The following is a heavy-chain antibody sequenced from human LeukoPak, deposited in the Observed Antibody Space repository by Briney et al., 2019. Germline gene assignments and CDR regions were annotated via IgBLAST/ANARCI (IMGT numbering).Heavy chain of an antibody. CDR1: GYTFTSYG. D-gene: IGHD3-10*01. CDR2: ISAYNGNT. J-gene: IGHJ3*02. Sequence: ASVKVSCEASGYTFTSYGISWVRQAPGQGLGWMGWISAYNGNTNYAQKFQGRVTMTRDKSIRTAYMELSRLTSDDTAVYYCARNIWFGESADAFDIWGQGTMVTVSS. CDR3: ARNIWFGESADAFDI. V-gene: IGHV1-18*01.